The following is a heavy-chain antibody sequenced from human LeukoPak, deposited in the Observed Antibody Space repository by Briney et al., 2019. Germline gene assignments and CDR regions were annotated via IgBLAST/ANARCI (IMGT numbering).Heavy chain of an antibody. Sequence: SETLSLTCAVYGGSFSGYYWRWIRQPPGKGPEWIGEINHSGSTNYNPSLKSRVTISVDTSKNQFSLKLSSVTAADTAVYYCARGHKTPVYYYYMDVWGKGTTVTVSS. CDR2: INHSGST. CDR1: GGSFSGYY. V-gene: IGHV4-34*01. CDR3: ARGHKTPVYYYYMDV. J-gene: IGHJ6*03.